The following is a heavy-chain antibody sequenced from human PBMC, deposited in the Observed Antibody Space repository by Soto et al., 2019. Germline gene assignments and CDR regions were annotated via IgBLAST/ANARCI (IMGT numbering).Heavy chain of an antibody. CDR2: IYYTGST. CDR3: DRVPDY. CDR1: GGSINNGAYL. V-gene: IGHV4-30-4*08. Sequence: PSETLSLTCTVSGGSINNGAYLWSWIRQHPGKGLEWIGYIYYTGSTYYNPSLKSRITISVDRSKNQFSLKLSSVTAADTAVYYCDRVPDYWGQGTLVNVSS. J-gene: IGHJ4*02.